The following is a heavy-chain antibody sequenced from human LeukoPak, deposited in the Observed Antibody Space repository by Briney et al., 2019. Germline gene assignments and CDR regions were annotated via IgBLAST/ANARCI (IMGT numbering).Heavy chain of an antibody. CDR2: ISGSSSTI. Sequence: GGSLRLSCAASGFSYSSYSMNWVRQAPGKGLEWASYISGSSSTIYYADSVKGRFTISRDNAKNSLYLQMNSLRAEDTAVYYCARDKLKSWYFDYWGQGTLVTVSS. J-gene: IGHJ4*02. D-gene: IGHD6-13*01. V-gene: IGHV3-48*01. CDR3: ARDKLKSWYFDY. CDR1: GFSYSSYS.